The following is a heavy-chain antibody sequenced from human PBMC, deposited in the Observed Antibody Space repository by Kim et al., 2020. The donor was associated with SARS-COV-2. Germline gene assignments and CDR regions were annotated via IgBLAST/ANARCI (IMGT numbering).Heavy chain of an antibody. CDR3: ARDGHYYDSSGYYSYAFDI. Sequence: RRVTISVDTAKNQFSLKLSSVTAADTAVYYCARDGHYYDSSGYYSYAFDIWGQGTMVTVSS. J-gene: IGHJ3*02. V-gene: IGHV4-59*01. D-gene: IGHD3-22*01.